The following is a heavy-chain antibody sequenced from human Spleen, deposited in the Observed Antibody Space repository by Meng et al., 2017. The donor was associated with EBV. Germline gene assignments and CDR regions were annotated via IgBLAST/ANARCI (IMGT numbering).Heavy chain of an antibody. CDR1: GRSISSNG. D-gene: IGHD1-26*01. CDR3: AREGLSGTYSFDY. Sequence: GPGLVRPSRTLSLTGPVSGRSISSNGLNWVRQPPGKGLEWIGEIFHSGNTNYNPSLKSRVTMSLDKSRNQLSLKLNSVTAADTAIYYCAREGLSGTYSFDYWGQGTLVTVSS. CDR2: IFHSGNT. V-gene: IGHV4-4*02. J-gene: IGHJ4*02.